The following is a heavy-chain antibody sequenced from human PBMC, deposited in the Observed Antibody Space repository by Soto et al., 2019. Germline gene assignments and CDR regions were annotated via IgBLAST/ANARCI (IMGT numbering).Heavy chain of an antibody. CDR2: FDPEDGES. D-gene: IGHD1-7*01. V-gene: IGHV1-24*01. CDR3: ATAVQNWNYGPEDWFDP. J-gene: IGHJ5*02. Sequence: ASVKVSCKVSGYTLTELSMHWVRQAPGKGLEWMGGFDPEDGESIYAQKFQGRVTMTEDTSTDTAYMELSSLRSEDTAVYYCATAVQNWNYGPEDWFDPWGQGTLVTVSS. CDR1: GYTLTELS.